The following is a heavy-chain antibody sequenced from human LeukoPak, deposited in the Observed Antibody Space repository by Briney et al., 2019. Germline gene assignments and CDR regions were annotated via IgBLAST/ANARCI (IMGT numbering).Heavy chain of an antibody. Sequence: SVKVSCKASGGTFSSYAISWVRQAPGQGLEWMGGIIPIFGTANYAQKFQGRVTITADKSTSTAYMELSSLGSEDTAVYYCARGGSVPAAMGVNWFDPWGQGTLVTVSS. J-gene: IGHJ5*02. V-gene: IGHV1-69*06. CDR3: ARGGSVPAAMGVNWFDP. CDR2: IIPIFGTA. CDR1: GGTFSSYA. D-gene: IGHD2-2*01.